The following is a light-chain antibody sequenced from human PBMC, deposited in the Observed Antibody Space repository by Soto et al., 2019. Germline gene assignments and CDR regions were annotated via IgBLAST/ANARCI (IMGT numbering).Light chain of an antibody. J-gene: IGLJ2*01. CDR3: SSYAGSNMV. Sequence: QSVLTQPPSASGSPGQSVTISCTGTSSDVGGYNYVSWYQQHPGKAPKLMIYEVSKRPSGVPDRFSGSKSGNTASLTVSGHQAEDEADYYCSSYAGSNMVFGGGTKLTVL. CDR2: EVS. V-gene: IGLV2-8*01. CDR1: SSDVGGYNY.